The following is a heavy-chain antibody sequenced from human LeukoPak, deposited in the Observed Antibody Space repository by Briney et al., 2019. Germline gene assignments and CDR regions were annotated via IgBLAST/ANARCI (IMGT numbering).Heavy chain of an antibody. J-gene: IGHJ4*02. D-gene: IGHD4-17*01. CDR1: GASINSFY. Sequence: SETLSLTCSVSGASINSFYWNWIRQSPGKGLEWLGNIHYRGTTNYNPSLKSRVSLSLDTSKSQFALKVTSVTAADTAVYYCARDEYGDFQGFDYWGQGARVTVSS. CDR3: ARDEYGDFQGFDY. CDR2: IHYRGTT. V-gene: IGHV4-59*13.